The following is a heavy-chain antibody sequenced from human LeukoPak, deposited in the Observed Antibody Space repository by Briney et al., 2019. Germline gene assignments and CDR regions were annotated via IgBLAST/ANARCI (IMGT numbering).Heavy chain of an antibody. Sequence: GASVKVSCKASGSTFTSSAMQWVRQARGQRLEWIGWIVVGSGNTNYAQKFQERVTITRDMSTSTAYMELSSLRSEDTAVYYCAADKFGGYYFDYWGQGTLVTVSS. V-gene: IGHV1-58*02. CDR2: IVVGSGNT. CDR1: GSTFTSSA. J-gene: IGHJ4*02. CDR3: AADKFGGYYFDY. D-gene: IGHD3-10*01.